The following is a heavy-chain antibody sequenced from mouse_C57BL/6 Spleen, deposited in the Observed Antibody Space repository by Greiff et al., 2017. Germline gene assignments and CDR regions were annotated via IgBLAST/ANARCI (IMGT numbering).Heavy chain of an antibody. CDR3: TRDYGSSASLYYAMDY. J-gene: IGHJ4*01. D-gene: IGHD1-1*01. Sequence: VQLQQSGAELVRPGASVTLSCKASGYTFTDYEMHWVKQTPVHGLEWIGAIDPETGGTAYNQKFKGKAILTADKSSSTAYMGLRSLTSEDSAVYYCTRDYGSSASLYYAMDYWGQGTSVTVSS. CDR1: GYTFTDYE. CDR2: IDPETGGT. V-gene: IGHV1-15*01.